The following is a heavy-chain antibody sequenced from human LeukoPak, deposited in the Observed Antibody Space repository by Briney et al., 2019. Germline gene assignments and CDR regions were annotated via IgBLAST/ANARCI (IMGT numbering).Heavy chain of an antibody. J-gene: IGHJ4*02. Sequence: SETLSLTCIVSGGSISSYYWSWIRQPPGKGLEWIGYIYYSGSTNYNPSLKSRVTISVDTSKNQFSLKLSSVTAADTAVYYCARLGEMATFFDYWGQGTLVTVSS. CDR2: IYYSGST. D-gene: IGHD5-24*01. V-gene: IGHV4-59*08. CDR3: ARLGEMATFFDY. CDR1: GGSISSYY.